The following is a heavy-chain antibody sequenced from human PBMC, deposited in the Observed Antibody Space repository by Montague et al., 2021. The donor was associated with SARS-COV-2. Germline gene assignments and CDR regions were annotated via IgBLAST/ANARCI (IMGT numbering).Heavy chain of an antibody. Sequence: SETLFLTCTVSGGSISSSSYYWGWIRQPPGKGLEWIGSIYYSGSTYYXXXLKSRVTISVDTSKNQFSLKLSSVTAADTAVYYCARPVSYYDILSSSTNWFDPWGQGTLVTVSS. CDR3: ARPVSYYDILSSSTNWFDP. J-gene: IGHJ5*02. D-gene: IGHD3-9*01. V-gene: IGHV4-39*01. CDR2: IYYSGST. CDR1: GGSISSSSYY.